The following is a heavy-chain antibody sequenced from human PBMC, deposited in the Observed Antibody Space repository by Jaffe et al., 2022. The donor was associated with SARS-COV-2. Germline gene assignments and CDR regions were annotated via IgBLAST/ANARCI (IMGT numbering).Heavy chain of an antibody. Sequence: EVQLVESGGGLVQPGGSLRLSCAASGFTFSSYWMSWVRQAPGKGLEWVANINQDGSDKYYVDSVKGRFTISRDNAKNSLYLQMNSLRAEETAVYYCARDKVIRGVRPSDAFDIWGQGTMVTVSS. CDR1: GFTFSSYW. J-gene: IGHJ3*02. D-gene: IGHD3-10*01. V-gene: IGHV3-7*01. CDR3: ARDKVIRGVRPSDAFDI. CDR2: INQDGSDK.